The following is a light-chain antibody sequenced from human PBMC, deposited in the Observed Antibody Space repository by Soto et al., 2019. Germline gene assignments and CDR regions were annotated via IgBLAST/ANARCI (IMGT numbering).Light chain of an antibody. V-gene: IGKV3D-7*01. J-gene: IGKJ1*01. CDR2: AAS. CDR3: LQDYGDSWT. CDR1: RIIGHNY. Sequence: DNVMTQSPDTLSVSPGDRATLSCRASRIIGHNYLAWYQQKPGQAPKLLIYAASNLYTGVPSRFSGSRSGTEFTLTISSLQPEDFASYYCLQDYGDSWTFGQGTKVDIK.